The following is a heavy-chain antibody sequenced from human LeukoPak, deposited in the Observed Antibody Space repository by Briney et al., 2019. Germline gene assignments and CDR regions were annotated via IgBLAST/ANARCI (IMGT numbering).Heavy chain of an antibody. CDR1: GFTFSSYG. V-gene: IGHV3-30*03. CDR3: ASGVTTGPWNFDY. CDR2: ISYDGSNK. D-gene: IGHD4-17*01. J-gene: IGHJ4*02. Sequence: GRSLRLSCAASGFTFSSYGMHWVRQAPGKGLEWVAVISYDGSNKYYADSVKGRFTISRDNSKNTLYLQMNSLRAEDTAVYYCASGVTTGPWNFDYWGQGTLVTVSS.